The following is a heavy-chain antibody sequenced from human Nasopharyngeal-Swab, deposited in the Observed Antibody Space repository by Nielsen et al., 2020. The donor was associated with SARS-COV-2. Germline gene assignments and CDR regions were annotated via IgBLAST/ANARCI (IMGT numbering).Heavy chain of an antibody. CDR1: GFRFSDYY. V-gene: IGHV3-11*01. J-gene: IGHJ3*02. Sequence: GESLKISCAASGFRFSDYYMSWIRQAPGKGLEWVSFISDSGSHSYYADSVKGRFTISRDNTKNSLSLQMNSLRPDDTAVYYCVTATDHAFDIWGQGTMVTVSS. CDR3: VTATDHAFDI. CDR2: ISDSGSHS.